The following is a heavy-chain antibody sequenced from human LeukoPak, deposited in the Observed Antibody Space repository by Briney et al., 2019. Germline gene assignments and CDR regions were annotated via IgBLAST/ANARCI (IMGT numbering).Heavy chain of an antibody. CDR2: INHSGST. D-gene: IGHD2-2*01. V-gene: IGHV4-34*01. J-gene: IGHJ4*02. CDR1: GGSFSGYY. Sequence: SETLSLTCAVYGGSFSGYYWCWIRQPPGKGLEWIGEINHSGSTNYNPSLKSRVTISVDTSKNQFSLKLSSVTAADTAVYYCARGYHDYWGQGTLVTVSS. CDR3: ARGYHDY.